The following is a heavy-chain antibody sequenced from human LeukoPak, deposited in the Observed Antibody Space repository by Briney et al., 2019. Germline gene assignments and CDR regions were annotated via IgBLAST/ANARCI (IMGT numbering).Heavy chain of an antibody. CDR2: FGTRSTSA. V-gene: IGHV3-21*01. Sequence: GGSLRLSCTASGFTFSGYSMNWIRQAPGKGLEWVSSFGTRSTSAYHAGSVKGRFAISRDNAKNSLYLQMNSLRAEDTALYYCAREVSEGFDFWGQGTLVTVSS. J-gene: IGHJ4*02. D-gene: IGHD3-22*01. CDR3: AREVSEGFDF. CDR1: GFTFSGYS.